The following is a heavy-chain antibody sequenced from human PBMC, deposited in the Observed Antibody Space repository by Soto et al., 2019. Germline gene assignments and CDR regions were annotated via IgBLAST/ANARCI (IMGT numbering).Heavy chain of an antibody. V-gene: IGHV4-30-4*01. CDR2: IYYSGST. D-gene: IGHD3-22*01. J-gene: IGHJ4*02. CDR1: GGSISSGDYY. CDR3: ARDNDSSGYEGY. Sequence: SETLSLTCTVSGGSISSGDYYWSWIRQPPGKGLEWIGYIYYSGSTYYNPSLKSRVTISVDTSKNQFSLKLSSVTAADTAVYYCARDNDSSGYEGYWGQGTLVTVS.